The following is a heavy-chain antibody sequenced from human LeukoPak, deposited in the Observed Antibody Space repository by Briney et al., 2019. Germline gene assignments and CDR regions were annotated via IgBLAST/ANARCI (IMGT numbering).Heavy chain of an antibody. CDR3: ERAAGEPNWFDP. Sequence: GASVKVSSKASGYTFTSYDINWVRQAPGQGLEWMGWMNPNSGNTHYAQKFQGRVTITTNTSLSTASMELCSLRSQETAVYFCERAAGEPNWFDPWGQGTLVTVSS. J-gene: IGHJ5*02. D-gene: IGHD3-10*01. CDR1: GYTFTSYD. V-gene: IGHV1-8*01. CDR2: MNPNSGNT.